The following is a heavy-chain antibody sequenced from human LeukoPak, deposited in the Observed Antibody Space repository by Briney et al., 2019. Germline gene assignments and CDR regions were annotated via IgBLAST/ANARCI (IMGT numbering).Heavy chain of an antibody. D-gene: IGHD6-6*01. J-gene: IGHJ4*02. Sequence: GGSLRLSCAASGFTFSSYGMHWVRQAPGKGLEWVAVISYDGSNKYYADSVKGRFTISRDNSKNTLYLQMNSLRAEVTAVYYCAKDGGYSSSSVGFDYWGQGTLVTVSS. V-gene: IGHV3-30*18. CDR1: GFTFSSYG. CDR3: AKDGGYSSSSVGFDY. CDR2: ISYDGSNK.